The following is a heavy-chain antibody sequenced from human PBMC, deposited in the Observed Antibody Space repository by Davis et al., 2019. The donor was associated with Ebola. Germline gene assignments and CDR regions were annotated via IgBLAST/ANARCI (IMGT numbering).Heavy chain of an antibody. Sequence: GESLKISCKGPGYSFTSYWIGWVRQMPGKGLEWMGIIYPGDSDTRYSPSFQGQVTISADKSISTAYLQWSSLKASDTAMYYCARVCSSTSCYPSFDYWGQGTTVTVSS. CDR3: ARVCSSTSCYPSFDY. CDR2: IYPGDSDT. V-gene: IGHV5-51*01. CDR1: GYSFTSYW. D-gene: IGHD2-2*01. J-gene: IGHJ4*03.